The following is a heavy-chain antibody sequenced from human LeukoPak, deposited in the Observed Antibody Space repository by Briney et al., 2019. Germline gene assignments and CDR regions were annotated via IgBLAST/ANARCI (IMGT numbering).Heavy chain of an antibody. J-gene: IGHJ4*02. CDR1: GGSFSGYY. CDR3: ARYGRKLWFGELRVSY. Sequence: PSETLSLTCGVYGGSFSGYYWSWIRQPPGKGLEWIGEINPRGSTNYNPSLKSRVTISVDTSKNQFSLKLSSVTAADTAVYYCARYGRKLWFGELRVSYWGQGTLVTVSS. D-gene: IGHD3-10*01. CDR2: INPRGST. V-gene: IGHV4-34*01.